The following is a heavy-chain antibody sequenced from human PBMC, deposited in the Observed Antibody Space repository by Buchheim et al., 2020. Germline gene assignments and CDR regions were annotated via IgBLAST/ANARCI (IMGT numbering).Heavy chain of an antibody. V-gene: IGHV3-33*01. J-gene: IGHJ4*02. Sequence: QVQLVESGGGVVQPGRSLRLSCAASGFTFSGYGMHWVRQAPGKGLEWVAVIWYDGSNKYYADSVKGRFTISRDNSKNTLYLQMNSLRAEDTALYYCARGRGYCSGGSGAYFDYWGQGT. D-gene: IGHD2-15*01. CDR3: ARGRGYCSGGSGAYFDY. CDR2: IWYDGSNK. CDR1: GFTFSGYG.